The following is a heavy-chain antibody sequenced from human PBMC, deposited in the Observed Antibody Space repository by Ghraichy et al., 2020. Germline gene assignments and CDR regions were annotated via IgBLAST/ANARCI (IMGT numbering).Heavy chain of an antibody. CDR1: GYNFISYG. CDR3: TRVIAAVGGWFDP. Sequence: ASVKVSCQPSGYNFISYGISWVRQAPGQGLEWMGWISTYNGQTHYTPKFQGRVTMTSDTSTSTVYMELRSLTSDDTAVYYCTRVIAAVGGWFDPWGQGALVTVSS. CDR2: ISTYNGQT. V-gene: IGHV1-18*01. J-gene: IGHJ5*02. D-gene: IGHD6-13*01.